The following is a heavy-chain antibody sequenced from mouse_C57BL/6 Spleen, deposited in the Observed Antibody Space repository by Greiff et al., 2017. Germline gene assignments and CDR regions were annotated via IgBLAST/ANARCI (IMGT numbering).Heavy chain of an antibody. Sequence: VQLQQSGAELVRPGASVTLSCKASGYTFTDYEMHWVKQTPVHGLGWIGAIDPETGGTAYNQKFKGKAILTADKSSSTAYMELRSLTSEDSAVYYCTKSYYYGSSYGFDYWGQGTTLTVSS. CDR3: TKSYYYGSSYGFDY. D-gene: IGHD1-1*01. CDR1: GYTFTDYE. CDR2: IDPETGGT. V-gene: IGHV1-15*01. J-gene: IGHJ2*01.